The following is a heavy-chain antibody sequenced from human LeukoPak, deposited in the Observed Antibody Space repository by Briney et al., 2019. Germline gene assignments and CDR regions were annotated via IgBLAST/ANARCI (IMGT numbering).Heavy chain of an antibody. V-gene: IGHV3-33*01. D-gene: IGHD3-10*01. CDR3: ARGPYGSGSYYSDYYYGMDV. CDR1: GFTFSSYG. CDR2: IWYDGSNK. Sequence: GRSLRLSCAASGFTFSSYGMHWVRQAPGKGLEWVAVIWYDGSNKYYADSVKGRFTISRDNSKNTLYLQMNSLRAEDTAVYYCARGPYGSGSYYSDYYYGMDVWGKGTTVTVSS. J-gene: IGHJ6*04.